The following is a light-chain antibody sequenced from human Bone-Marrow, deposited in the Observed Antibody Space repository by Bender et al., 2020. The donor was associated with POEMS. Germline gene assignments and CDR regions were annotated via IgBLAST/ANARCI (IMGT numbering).Light chain of an antibody. CDR1: SSDIGDYNY. V-gene: IGLV2-23*02. CDR3: CLYAGSSTLV. CDR2: DVS. Sequence: QSALTQPASVSGSPGQSITISCTGTSSDIGDYNYVSWYQHHPGKAPKLIIYDVSNRPSGVSNRFSGSKSGNTASLTISGLQAEDEADYYCCLYAGSSTLVFGGGTKLTVL. J-gene: IGLJ2*01.